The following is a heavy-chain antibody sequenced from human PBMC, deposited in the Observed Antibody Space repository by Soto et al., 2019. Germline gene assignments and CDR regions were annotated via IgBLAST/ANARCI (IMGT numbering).Heavy chain of an antibody. Sequence: QVQLVQSGAEVKKPGASVKVSCKASGYTFTSYGISWVRQAPGQGLEWMGWISAYNGNTNYAQKLQGRGTMTTDTSTSTDYMELRSLRSDDTAVYSWAVGLGVAGTFDSWGQGPLVTVSS. CDR2: ISAYNGNT. CDR3: AVGLGVAGTFDS. V-gene: IGHV1-18*01. J-gene: IGHJ4*02. CDR1: GYTFTSYG. D-gene: IGHD6-19*01.